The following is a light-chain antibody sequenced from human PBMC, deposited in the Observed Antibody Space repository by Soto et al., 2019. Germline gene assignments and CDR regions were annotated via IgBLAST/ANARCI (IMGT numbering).Light chain of an antibody. J-gene: IGLJ3*02. CDR3: AAWGDSLNTWV. V-gene: IGLV1-44*01. Sequence: QSALTQPPSASATPGQTVTISCSGSSSNIGSNAVSWYQHFPGTAPKVLIYSDDQRPSGVPDRFSGSKSGTSASLAISGLQAEDEADYFCAAWGDSLNTWVFGGGTKVTVL. CDR1: SSNIGSNA. CDR2: SDD.